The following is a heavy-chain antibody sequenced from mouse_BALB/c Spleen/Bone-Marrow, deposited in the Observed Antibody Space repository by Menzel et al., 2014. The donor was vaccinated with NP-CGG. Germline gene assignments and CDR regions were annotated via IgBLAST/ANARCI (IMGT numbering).Heavy chain of an antibody. CDR2: IDPANGNT. D-gene: IGHD2-14*01. J-gene: IGHJ3*01. Sequence: EVQLQQSGAELVKPGASVKLSCTASGFNIKDTYMHWVKQRPEQGLEWIGRIDPANGNTKYDPKFQGKATITADTSSDTAYLQLSSLTSEDTAVYYCAAYYRYLAWFAYWGHGTLVTVSA. CDR3: AAYYRYLAWFAY. V-gene: IGHV14-3*02. CDR1: GFNIKDTY.